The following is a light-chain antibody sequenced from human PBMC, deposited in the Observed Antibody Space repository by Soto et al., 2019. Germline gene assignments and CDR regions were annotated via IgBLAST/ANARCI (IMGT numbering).Light chain of an antibody. CDR1: SSDVGGYNY. J-gene: IGLJ1*01. CDR2: EVS. V-gene: IGLV2-14*01. CDR3: SSYTSRSSLYV. Sequence: QSALTQPASVSGSPGQSITISCTGTSSDVGGYNYVSWYQQHPGKAPKVMIYEVSNRPSGVSNRFSGSKSGNTASLTISGLQAEDEDEYYCSSYTSRSSLYVFGTGTKLTVL.